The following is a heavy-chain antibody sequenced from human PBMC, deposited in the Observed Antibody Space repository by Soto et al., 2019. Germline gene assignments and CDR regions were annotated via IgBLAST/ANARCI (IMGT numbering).Heavy chain of an antibody. Sequence: GGSLRLSCAASGFSFTTYAMHWVPQAPGKGLAWVAVISDDGSIKYYADSVKGRFTISRDNSKNTFYLQMNSLRGDDTALYYCARAIETAMDPCDYWGQGALVTVSS. CDR1: GFSFTTYA. D-gene: IGHD5-18*01. V-gene: IGHV3-30-3*01. CDR2: ISDDGSIK. J-gene: IGHJ4*02. CDR3: ARAIETAMDPCDY.